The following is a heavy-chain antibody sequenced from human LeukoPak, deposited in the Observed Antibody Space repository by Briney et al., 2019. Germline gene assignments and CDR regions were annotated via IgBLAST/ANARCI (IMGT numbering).Heavy chain of an antibody. V-gene: IGHV3-48*04. CDR1: GFTFSSYW. Sequence: PGGSLRLSCAASGFTFSSYWMNWVRQAPGKGLEWVSYINSSGSTIYYADSVKGRFTISRDNAKNSLYLQMNSLRAEDTAVYYCAELGITMIGGVWGKGTTVTISS. CDR2: INSSGSTI. J-gene: IGHJ6*04. D-gene: IGHD3-10*02. CDR3: AELGITMIGGV.